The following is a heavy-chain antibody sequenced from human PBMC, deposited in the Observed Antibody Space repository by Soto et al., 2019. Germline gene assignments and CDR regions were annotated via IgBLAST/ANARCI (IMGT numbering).Heavy chain of an antibody. D-gene: IGHD6-13*01. J-gene: IGHJ4*02. CDR2: IYWDEDK. CDR1: GFSLTTSGVG. Sequence: QITLKESGPTLVKPTQTLTLTCTFSGFSLTTSGVGVGWIRQPPGKALEWLAVIYWDEDKRYSPSLKSRLTINKDTSKTEVVLTMTNMDTVDTATYDCAHTLGIAGPPDYCGQGTLVTVSS. CDR3: AHTLGIAGPPDY. V-gene: IGHV2-5*02.